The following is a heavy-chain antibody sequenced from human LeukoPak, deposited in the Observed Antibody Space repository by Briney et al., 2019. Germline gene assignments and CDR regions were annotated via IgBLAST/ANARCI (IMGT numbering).Heavy chain of an antibody. Sequence: GASVKVSCKASGYIVTNYVIPWLRQPPGQGLGWLGWISAYNGAARYGPRFQGRVTMTTETSTNTAFIELRDLRSDDTAFYYCARDNGDQRDHWGQGTLVTVSS. CDR2: ISAYNGAA. J-gene: IGHJ4*02. V-gene: IGHV1-18*01. CDR1: GYIVTNYV. CDR3: ARDNGDQRDH. D-gene: IGHD4-17*01.